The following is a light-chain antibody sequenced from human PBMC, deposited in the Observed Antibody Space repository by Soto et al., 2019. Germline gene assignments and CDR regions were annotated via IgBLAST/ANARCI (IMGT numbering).Light chain of an antibody. Sequence: DIPMTQSPSSLSASVGDRVTITCRASQSISSYLNWYQQKPGKAPKLLIYAASSLRSGVPSRFSGSGSGTDFTLTISSLQPEDFATYYCQQSYSTPQTFGQGTKVEIK. CDR2: AAS. J-gene: IGKJ1*01. V-gene: IGKV1-39*01. CDR3: QQSYSTPQT. CDR1: QSISSY.